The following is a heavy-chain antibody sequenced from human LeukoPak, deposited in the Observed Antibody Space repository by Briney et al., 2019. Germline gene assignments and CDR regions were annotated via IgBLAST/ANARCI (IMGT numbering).Heavy chain of an antibody. Sequence: PGGSLRLSCAASGFTFSSYAMSWVRQAPGKGLEWVSAISGSGGSTYYADSVKGRFTISRDNSKNTLYLQMNSLRAEDTAVYYCAKFSWPGGYGDYGDAFDIRGQGTMVTVSS. J-gene: IGHJ3*02. D-gene: IGHD4-17*01. CDR2: ISGSGGST. V-gene: IGHV3-23*01. CDR3: AKFSWPGGYGDYGDAFDI. CDR1: GFTFSSYA.